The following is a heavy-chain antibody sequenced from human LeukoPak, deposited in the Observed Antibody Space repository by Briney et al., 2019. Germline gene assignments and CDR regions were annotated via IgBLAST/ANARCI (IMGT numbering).Heavy chain of an antibody. CDR1: GYSFTSYW. V-gene: IGHV5-51*01. J-gene: IGHJ4*02. CDR3: VRVVAATYFDY. Sequence: GESLKISCKGYGYSFTSYWIGWVRQMPGKGLEWMGIIYPGDSDTRYSPSFQGQVTISADKSISTAYLQWSSLKASDTAMYYCVRVVAATYFDYWGQGTLVTVSS. D-gene: IGHD2-15*01. CDR2: IYPGDSDT.